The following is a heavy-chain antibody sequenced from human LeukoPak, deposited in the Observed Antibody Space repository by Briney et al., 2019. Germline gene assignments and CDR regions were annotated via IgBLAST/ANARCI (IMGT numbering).Heavy chain of an antibody. CDR2: ISMDGSQQ. V-gene: IGHV3-30*04. Sequence: GGSLRLSCAASGFRFNGYAMHWVRQPPGTGLEWVAVISMDGSQQYYADSVKGRFTISRDNSKNTLYLRMNSLRSEDTSVYYCAREVYSYALDALDLWGQGTMVTVSS. D-gene: IGHD2-2*01. J-gene: IGHJ3*01. CDR1: GFRFNGYA. CDR3: AREVYSYALDALDL.